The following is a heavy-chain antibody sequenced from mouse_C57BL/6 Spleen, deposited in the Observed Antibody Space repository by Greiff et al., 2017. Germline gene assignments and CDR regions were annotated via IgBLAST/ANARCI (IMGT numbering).Heavy chain of an antibody. Sequence: VQLQQPGAELVRPGSSVKLSCKASGYTFTSYWMDWVKQRPGQGLEWIGNIYPSDSETHYNQKFKDKATLTVDKSSSTAYMQLSSLTSEDSAVYYGARETGREYFDVWGTGTTVTVSS. CDR1: GYTFTSYW. J-gene: IGHJ1*03. V-gene: IGHV1-61*01. CDR2: IYPSDSET. D-gene: IGHD4-1*01. CDR3: ARETGREYFDV.